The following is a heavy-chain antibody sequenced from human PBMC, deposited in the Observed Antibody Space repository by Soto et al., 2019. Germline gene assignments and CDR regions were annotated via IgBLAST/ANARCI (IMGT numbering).Heavy chain of an antibody. CDR2: IYTIGIT. CDR1: GSSISNYY. CDR3: RGEELEPGLFRY. Sequence: TPDNLSLTCTVSGSSISNYYWSLVRQPAGKVLEWIGRIYTIGITNYNPSLKSRVTISVDTANNHVSLKLTSATATDTAGCYARGEELEPGLFRYWGQGTLVTVSS. J-gene: IGHJ4*02. V-gene: IGHV4-4*07. D-gene: IGHD1-1*01.